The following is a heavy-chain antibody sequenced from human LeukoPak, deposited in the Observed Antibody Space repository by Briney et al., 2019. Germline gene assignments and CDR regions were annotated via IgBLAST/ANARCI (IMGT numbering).Heavy chain of an antibody. CDR2: IYYSGST. J-gene: IGHJ3*02. Sequence: SETLSLTCTVSGGCLSSSSYYWGWIRQPPGKGLEWIGSIYYSGSTYYNPSLKSRVTISVDTSKNQFSLKLSSVTAADTAVYYCARQSPLNGDPDAFDIWGQGTMVTVSS. V-gene: IGHV4-39*01. CDR1: GGCLSSSSYY. CDR3: ARQSPLNGDPDAFDI. D-gene: IGHD4-17*01.